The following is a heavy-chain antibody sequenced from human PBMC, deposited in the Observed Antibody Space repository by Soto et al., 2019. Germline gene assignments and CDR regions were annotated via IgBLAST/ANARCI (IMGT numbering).Heavy chain of an antibody. Sequence: GGSLRLSCAASGFTFSGSAMHWVRQASGKGLEWVGRIRSKANSYATAYAASVKGRFTISRDDSKNTAYLQMNSLKTEDTAVYYCTRLYYDFWSGYSDRYFDYWGQGTLVTVSS. CDR3: TRLYYDFWSGYSDRYFDY. J-gene: IGHJ4*02. V-gene: IGHV3-73*01. D-gene: IGHD3-3*01. CDR1: GFTFSGSA. CDR2: IRSKANSYAT.